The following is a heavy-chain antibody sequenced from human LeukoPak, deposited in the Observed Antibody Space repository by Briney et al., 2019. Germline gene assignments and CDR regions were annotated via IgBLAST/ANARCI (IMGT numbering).Heavy chain of an antibody. CDR3: ARDHY. CDR2: INPNSGGT. J-gene: IGHJ4*02. Sequence: ASVKVSCKASGYTFTAYYMQWVRQAPGQGLEWMGWINPNSGGTDYAQKFQGRVTMTGDTSINTAYMVLNNLRSDDTAVYYCARDHYWGQGTPVTVSS. V-gene: IGHV1-2*02. CDR1: GYTFTAYY.